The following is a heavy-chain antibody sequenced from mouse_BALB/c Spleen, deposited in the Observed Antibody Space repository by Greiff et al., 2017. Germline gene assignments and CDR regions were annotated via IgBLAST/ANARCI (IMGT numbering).Heavy chain of an antibody. Sequence: VQLQQPGAELVKPGASVKLSCKASGYTFTSYWMHWVKQRPGQGLEWIGEINPSNGRTNYNEKFKSKATLTVDKSSSTAYMQLSSLTSEDSAVYYCARDYGSSTGYFDVWGAGTTVTVSS. CDR2: INPSNGRT. CDR1: GYTFTSYW. CDR3: ARDYGSSTGYFDV. V-gene: IGHV1S81*02. D-gene: IGHD1-1*01. J-gene: IGHJ1*01.